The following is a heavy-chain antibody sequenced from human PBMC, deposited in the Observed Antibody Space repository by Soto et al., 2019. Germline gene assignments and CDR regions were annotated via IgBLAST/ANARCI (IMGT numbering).Heavy chain of an antibody. CDR1: GFTFSSYS. V-gene: IGHV3-21*01. J-gene: IGHJ4*02. Sequence: EVQLVESGGGLVKPGGSLRLSCAASGFTFSSYSMNWVRQAPGKGLEWVSSISSSSSYIYYADSVKGRFTISRDNAKNTLYLQMNSLRAEDTAVYYCARAGRFLVWLLYADDYWCQGTLITVSS. CDR2: ISSSSSYI. CDR3: ARAGRFLVWLLYADDY. D-gene: IGHD3-3*01.